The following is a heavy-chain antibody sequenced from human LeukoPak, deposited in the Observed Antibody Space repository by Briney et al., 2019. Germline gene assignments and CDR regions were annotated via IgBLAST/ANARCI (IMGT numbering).Heavy chain of an antibody. V-gene: IGHV1-2*02. J-gene: IGHJ4*02. D-gene: IGHD2-21*02. CDR2: INPNSGGT. CDR3: ARDRRYRGGDCYPDYFDS. CDR1: GYTFTGYY. Sequence: ASVKVSCKASGYTFTGYYMHWVRQAPGQGLEWMGWINPNSGGTNYAQKFQGRVTMTRDTSISTAYMELSRLRSDDTAVYYCARDRRYRGGDCYPDYFDSWGQGTLVTVSS.